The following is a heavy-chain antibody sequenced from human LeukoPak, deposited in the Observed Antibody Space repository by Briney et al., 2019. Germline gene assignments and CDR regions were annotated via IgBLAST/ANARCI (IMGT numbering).Heavy chain of an antibody. D-gene: IGHD3-10*01. Sequence: GGSLRLSCAASGFTFSIYAMNWVRQAPGKGQEWVSGISGSGGRTYYADSVKGRFTISRDNSNNTLYLQMNSLRAEDTAVYYCAKDRARITMVRGVITDYWGQGTLVTVSS. CDR1: GFTFSIYA. CDR2: ISGSGGRT. CDR3: AKDRARITMVRGVITDY. J-gene: IGHJ4*02. V-gene: IGHV3-23*01.